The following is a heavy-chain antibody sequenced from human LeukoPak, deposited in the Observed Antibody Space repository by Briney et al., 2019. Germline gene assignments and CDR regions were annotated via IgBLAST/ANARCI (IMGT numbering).Heavy chain of an antibody. CDR1: GGSISSYY. D-gene: IGHD3-22*01. CDR3: ARIESSGYYDAAGAFDI. J-gene: IGHJ3*02. CDR2: IYSSGST. Sequence: SETLSLTCTVSGGSISSYYWSWIRQPAGKGLEWIGHIYSSGSTNYNPSLKSRVTMSVDTSKNQFSLKLSSVTAADTAVYYCARIESSGYYDAAGAFDIWGQGTMVTVSS. V-gene: IGHV4-4*07.